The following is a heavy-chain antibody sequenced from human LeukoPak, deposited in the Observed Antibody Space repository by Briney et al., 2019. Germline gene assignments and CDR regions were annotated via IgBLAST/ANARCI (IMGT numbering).Heavy chain of an antibody. Sequence: PSQTLSLTCTVSGGSISNGGYYWSWIRQHPGKGLEWIGYIYYSGSTYYNPSLKSRVTISVDTSKNQFSLKLSSVTAADTAVYYCARGSEQLSSWFDPWGQGTLVTVSS. CDR3: ARGSEQLSSWFDP. D-gene: IGHD6-6*01. V-gene: IGHV4-31*03. CDR2: IYYSGST. CDR1: GGSISNGGYY. J-gene: IGHJ5*02.